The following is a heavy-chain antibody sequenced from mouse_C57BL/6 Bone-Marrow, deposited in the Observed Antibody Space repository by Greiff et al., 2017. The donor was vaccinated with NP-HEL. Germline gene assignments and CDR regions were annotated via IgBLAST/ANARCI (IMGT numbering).Heavy chain of an antibody. CDR3: ARGYYYGSSYDY. Sequence: VQLQQSGPELVKPGASVKISCKASGYSFTGYYMNWVKQSPEKSLEWIGEINPSTGGTTYNQKFKAKATLTVDKSSSTAYMQLKSLTSEDSAVDYCARGYYYGSSYDYWGQGTTLTVSS. J-gene: IGHJ2*01. D-gene: IGHD1-1*01. CDR2: INPSTGGT. V-gene: IGHV1-42*01. CDR1: GYSFTGYY.